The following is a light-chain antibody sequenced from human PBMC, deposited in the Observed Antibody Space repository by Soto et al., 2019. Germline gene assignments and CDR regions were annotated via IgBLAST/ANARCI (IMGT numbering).Light chain of an antibody. CDR2: GAS. Sequence: EIVLTQSPGTLSLSPGERATLSCRASQSVSRNYLAWYQQKPGQAPRLLIYGASSRATGIPDRFSGSGSGTDFTRTISRLEPEDFAVYYCQAWTFGQGTKVEIK. V-gene: IGKV3-20*01. CDR3: QAWT. J-gene: IGKJ1*01. CDR1: QSVSRNY.